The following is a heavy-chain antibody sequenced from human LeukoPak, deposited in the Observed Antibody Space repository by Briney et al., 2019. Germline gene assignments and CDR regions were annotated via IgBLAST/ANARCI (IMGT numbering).Heavy chain of an antibody. J-gene: IGHJ4*02. V-gene: IGHV1-69*05. CDR3: ARGDVLEPPSFDY. CDR2: IIPIFGTA. CDR1: GYTFTSYA. Sequence: SVKVSCKASGYTFTSYAISWVRQAPGQGLEWMGGIIPIFGTANYAQKFQGRVTITTDESTSTAYMELSSLRSEDTAVYYCARGDVLEPPSFDYWGQGTLVTVSS. D-gene: IGHD3-16*01.